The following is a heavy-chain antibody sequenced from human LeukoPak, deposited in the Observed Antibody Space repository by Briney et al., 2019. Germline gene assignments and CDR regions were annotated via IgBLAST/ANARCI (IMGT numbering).Heavy chain of an antibody. CDR3: AKESPYSSPRNYYFDY. D-gene: IGHD5-18*01. J-gene: IGHJ4*02. V-gene: IGHV3-23*01. CDR1: GFTFSSYA. Sequence: GGSLRLSCAASGFTFSSYAMSWVRQAPGKGLEWVSANSSKTGRTYYADSVKGRFTISRDNSKNTLSLQMNSLRAEDTAIYYCAKESPYSSPRNYYFDYWGQGTLVTVSS. CDR2: NSSKTGRT.